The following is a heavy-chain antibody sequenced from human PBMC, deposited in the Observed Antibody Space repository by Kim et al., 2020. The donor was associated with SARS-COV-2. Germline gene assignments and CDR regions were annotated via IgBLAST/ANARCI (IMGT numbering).Heavy chain of an antibody. V-gene: IGHV4-38-2*02. CDR1: GYSISSAYY. J-gene: IGHJ3*02. Sequence: SETLSLTCIVSGYSISSAYYWGWVRQPPGKGLEWIATVSHSGGTYYNPSLESRVTISADTSKNQFSLRLTSVTASDTAVYYCARDRALIGAFDIWGQGTMVTVSS. CDR2: VSHSGGT. CDR3: ARDRALIGAFDI.